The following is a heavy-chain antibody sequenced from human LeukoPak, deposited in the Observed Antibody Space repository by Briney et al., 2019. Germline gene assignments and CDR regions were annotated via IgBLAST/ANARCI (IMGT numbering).Heavy chain of an antibody. V-gene: IGHV7-4-1*02. CDR2: INTNTGNP. CDR1: GYTFTIYA. CDR3: ARALDYDILTGYSRGDWFDP. D-gene: IGHD3-9*01. Sequence: ASVTVSFKASGYTFTIYAMNWVRQAPGQGLEWMGWINTNTGNPTYAQGFTGRFVFSLDTSVSTAYLQISSLKAEDTAVYYCARALDYDILTGYSRGDWFDPWGQGTLVTVSS. J-gene: IGHJ5*02.